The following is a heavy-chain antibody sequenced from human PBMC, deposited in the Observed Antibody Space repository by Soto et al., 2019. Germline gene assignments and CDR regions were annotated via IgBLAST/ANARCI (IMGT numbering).Heavy chain of an antibody. J-gene: IGHJ6*02. CDR1: GYSFTSYW. V-gene: IGHV5-51*01. D-gene: IGHD6-25*01. CDR2: IYPGDSDT. CDR3: ARRPGSADYGMDV. Sequence: GESLKISCKCSGYSFTSYWIGWVRQMPGKGLEWMGIIYPGDSDTRYSPSFQGQVTISADKSISTAYLQWSSLKASDTAMYYCARRPGSADYGMDVWGQGTTVTVSS.